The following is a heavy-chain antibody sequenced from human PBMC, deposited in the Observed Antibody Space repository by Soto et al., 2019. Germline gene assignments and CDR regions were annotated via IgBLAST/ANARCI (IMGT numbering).Heavy chain of an antibody. CDR3: ARVSGIFPLTPGGTAAGTPHNNWFDP. CDR1: GGSISSYY. J-gene: IGHJ5*02. Sequence: QVQLQESGPGLVKPSETLSLTCTVSGGSISSYYWSWIRQPPGKGLEWIGYISYSGSTNYNPSLKSRVTTPVDTSKNQYSLKLSSVTAADTAVYYCARVSGIFPLTPGGTAAGTPHNNWFDPWGQGTLVTVSS. V-gene: IGHV4-59*01. CDR2: ISYSGST. D-gene: IGHD6-13*01.